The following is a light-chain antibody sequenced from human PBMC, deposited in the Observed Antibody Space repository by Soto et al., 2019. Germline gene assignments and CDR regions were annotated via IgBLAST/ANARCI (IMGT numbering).Light chain of an antibody. CDR3: QQSYSTRWT. J-gene: IGKJ1*01. CDR1: QSISSY. CDR2: AAS. Sequence: DIQMTQSPSSLSASVGDRVSITCRGSQSISSYLNWYQQKPGKAPKLLIYAASSLQSGVPSRFSGSGSGTDFTLTISSLQPEDFATYYCQQSYSTRWTFGQGTKVDIK. V-gene: IGKV1-39*01.